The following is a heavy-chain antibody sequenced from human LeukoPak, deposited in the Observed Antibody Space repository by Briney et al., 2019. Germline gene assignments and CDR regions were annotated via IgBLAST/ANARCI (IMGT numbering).Heavy chain of an antibody. J-gene: IGHJ3*02. Sequence: SETLSLTCAVSGASISSGGYSWSWIRQPPGKGLEWIGYIYYSGSTYYNPSLKSRVTISVDTSKNQFSLKLSSVTAADTAVYYCARDSAFDIWGQGTMVTVSS. CDR1: GASISSGGYS. D-gene: IGHD2-15*01. CDR2: IYYSGST. CDR3: ARDSAFDI. V-gene: IGHV4-30-4*08.